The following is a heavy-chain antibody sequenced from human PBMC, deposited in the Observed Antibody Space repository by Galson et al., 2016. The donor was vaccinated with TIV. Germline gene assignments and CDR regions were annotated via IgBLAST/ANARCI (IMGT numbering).Heavy chain of an antibody. D-gene: IGHD1-26*01. V-gene: IGHV1-69*04. Sequence: KVSRKASRGTFSSYAISWVRQAPGQGLEWVGRIIPILGITNYAQKFQGRVTITVDEFTSTANMELSSLKSDDTAVYYCARGGSGSAIDYWGQGILVTVSS. J-gene: IGHJ4*02. CDR2: IIPILGIT. CDR1: RGTFSSYA. CDR3: ARGGSGSAIDY.